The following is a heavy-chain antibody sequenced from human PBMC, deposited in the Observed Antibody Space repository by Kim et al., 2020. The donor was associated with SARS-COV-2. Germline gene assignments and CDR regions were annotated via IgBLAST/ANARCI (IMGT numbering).Heavy chain of an antibody. CDR1: GFTFDDYA. D-gene: IGHD2-8*01. CDR2: ISWNSGSI. J-gene: IGHJ6*02. V-gene: IGHV3-9*01. Sequence: GGSLRLSCAASGFTFDDYAMHWVRQAPGKGLEWVSGISWNSGSIGYAESVKGRFTISRDNAKNSLYLQMNSLRAEDTALYYCAKVKGPLKQIYYGMDVWGQGTTVTVSS. CDR3: AKVKGPLKQIYYGMDV.